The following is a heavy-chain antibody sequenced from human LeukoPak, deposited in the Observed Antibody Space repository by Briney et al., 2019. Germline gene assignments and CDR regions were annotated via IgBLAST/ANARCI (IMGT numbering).Heavy chain of an antibody. J-gene: IGHJ4*02. Sequence: SETLSLTCTVFGGSISSYYWSWIRQPPGKRLEWIGHIYYSGSTNYNPSLKSRVTISVDTSKNQFSLKLSSVTAADTAVYYCARLQGLGYCSGGSCYHEYYFDYWGQETLVTVSS. D-gene: IGHD2-15*01. CDR1: GGSISSYY. V-gene: IGHV4-59*08. CDR2: IYYSGST. CDR3: ARLQGLGYCSGGSCYHEYYFDY.